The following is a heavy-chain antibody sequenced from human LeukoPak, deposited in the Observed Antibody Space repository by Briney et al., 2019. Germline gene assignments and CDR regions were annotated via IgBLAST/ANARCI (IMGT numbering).Heavy chain of an antibody. J-gene: IGHJ2*01. V-gene: IGHV1-2*02. CDR1: GYTFTDYY. D-gene: IGHD3-10*01. CDR3: ARGRGTTMVRGVITNYFDL. CDR2: IDPNSGGT. Sequence: ASVKVSCMASGYTFTDYYMHWVRQAPGQGLEWMGWIDPNSGGTNYAQRFLGSVTMTGDTSINTAFMEVRRLRSDDAAIYYCARGRGTTMVRGVITNYFDLWGRGSLVTVSS.